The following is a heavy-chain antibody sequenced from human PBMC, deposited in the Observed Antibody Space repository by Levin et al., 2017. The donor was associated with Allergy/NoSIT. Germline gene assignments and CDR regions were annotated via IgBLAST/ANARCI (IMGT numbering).Heavy chain of an antibody. Sequence: ASVKVSCKASGYTFTDSYIHWVRQVPGQGLEWMAWINPNNGGANYLQKFQGRVTMTRDTSISTAYMELNRLRSDDTAVYYCAANTSMVNGVDFWGQGTLVTVSS. J-gene: IGHJ4*02. CDR2: INPNNGGA. D-gene: IGHD5-18*01. V-gene: IGHV1-2*02. CDR3: AANTSMVNGVDF. CDR1: GYTFTDSY.